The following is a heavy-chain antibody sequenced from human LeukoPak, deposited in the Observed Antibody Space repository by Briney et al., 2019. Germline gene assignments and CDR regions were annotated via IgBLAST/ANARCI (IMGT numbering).Heavy chain of an antibody. CDR3: ARDGVEMATLLGY. CDR1: GGTFSSYA. CDR2: IIPIFGTA. V-gene: IGHV1-69*13. D-gene: IGHD5-24*01. J-gene: IGHJ4*02. Sequence: SVKVSCKASGGTFSSYAISWVRQAPGQGLEWMGGIIPIFGTANYAQKFQGRVTITADESTSTAYMELSSLRSEDTAVYYCARDGVEMATLLGYWGQGTLVTVSS.